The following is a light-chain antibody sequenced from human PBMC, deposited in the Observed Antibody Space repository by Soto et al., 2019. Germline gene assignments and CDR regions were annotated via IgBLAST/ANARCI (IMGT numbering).Light chain of an antibody. CDR1: QSVGNF. CDR2: DVS. J-gene: IGKJ4*01. CDR3: QQYGNSPVT. V-gene: IGKV3-11*01. Sequence: EIVLTQSPATLSLSPRARATLSCRASQSVGNFLTWYQQKPGQAPRLLISDVSKRATGIPTRFSGSGSGTDFTLTISRLEPEDFAVYYCQQYGNSPVTFGGGTKVEIK.